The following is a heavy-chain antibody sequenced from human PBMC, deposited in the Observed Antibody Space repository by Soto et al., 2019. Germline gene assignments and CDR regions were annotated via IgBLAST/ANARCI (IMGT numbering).Heavy chain of an antibody. J-gene: IGHJ4*02. Sequence: QVQLVESGGGVVQPGRSLRLSCAASGFTFSSYGMHWVRQAPGKGLEWVAVISYDGSNKYYADSVKGRFTISRDNSKNTLYLQMNSLRAEDTAVYYCAKDFLSGGGYFDYWGQGTLVTVSS. D-gene: IGHD3-10*01. CDR3: AKDFLSGGGYFDY. CDR1: GFTFSSYG. CDR2: ISYDGSNK. V-gene: IGHV3-30*18.